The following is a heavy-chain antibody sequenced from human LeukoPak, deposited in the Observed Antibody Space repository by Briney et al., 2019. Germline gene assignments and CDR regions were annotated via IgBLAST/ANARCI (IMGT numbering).Heavy chain of an antibody. CDR1: GYTFTGYY. D-gene: IGHD5-24*01. Sequence: ASVKVSCKASGYTFTGYYMHWVRQAPGQGLEWMGWINPHSGGTNYAQKFQGRVTMPRDTSISTAYMELSRLRSDDTAVYYCARGDGYNLWYFDYWGQGTLVTVSS. J-gene: IGHJ4*02. CDR3: ARGDGYNLWYFDY. V-gene: IGHV1-2*02. CDR2: INPHSGGT.